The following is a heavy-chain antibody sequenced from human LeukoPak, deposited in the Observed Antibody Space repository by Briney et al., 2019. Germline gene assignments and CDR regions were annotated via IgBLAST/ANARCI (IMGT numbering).Heavy chain of an antibody. CDR2: IYSGGST. V-gene: IGHV3-53*01. CDR3: ARSMYSSSFDY. CDR1: GFTVSSNY. J-gene: IGHJ4*02. Sequence: SGGSLRLSCAASGFTVSSNYMSWVRQAPGKGLEWVSVIYSGGSTYYADSVKGRFTISRGNSKNTLYLQMNSLRAEDTAVYYCARSMYSSSFDYWGQGTLVTVSS. D-gene: IGHD6-13*01.